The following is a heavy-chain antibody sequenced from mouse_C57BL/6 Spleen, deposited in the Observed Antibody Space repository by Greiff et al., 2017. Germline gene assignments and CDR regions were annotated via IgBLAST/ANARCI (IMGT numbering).Heavy chain of an antibody. J-gene: IGHJ4*01. CDR3: ARRLDSSGYAGDY. CDR1: GYTFTDYN. Sequence: VQLQQSGPELVKPGASVKMSCKASGYTFTDYNMHWVKQSHGKSLEWIGYINPNNGGTNYNQKFKGKATLTVNKSSSTAYMELRSLTSEDSAVYYCARRLDSSGYAGDYWGQGTSVTVSS. V-gene: IGHV1-22*01. CDR2: INPNNGGT. D-gene: IGHD3-2*02.